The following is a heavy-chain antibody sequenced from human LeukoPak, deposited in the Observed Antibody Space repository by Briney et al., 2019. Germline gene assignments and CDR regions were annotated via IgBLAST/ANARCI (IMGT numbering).Heavy chain of an antibody. D-gene: IGHD6-13*01. V-gene: IGHV4-59*11. CDR3: ASRPPDSTWYGVFDY. CDR1: GASLNSHY. Sequence: SETLSLTCTVSGASLNSHYWSWIRKPPGKTLEWIGYIFGSGSTDYNPSLKSRVTMSLDTSGNQFSLKLSSVTSADTALYYCASRPPDSTWYGVFDYWSQGTLVTVSS. J-gene: IGHJ4*02. CDR2: IFGSGST.